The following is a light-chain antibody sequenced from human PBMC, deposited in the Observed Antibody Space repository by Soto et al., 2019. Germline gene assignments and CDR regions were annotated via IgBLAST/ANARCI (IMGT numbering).Light chain of an antibody. CDR3: SSYRTSNTRQIV. Sequence: QSVLTQPASVSGSPGQSITISCTGTSSDVGGYNYVSWYQHHPGKAPKLMIYDVSNRPSGVSNRFSGSKSGNTASLSISGLQPEEEADYYCSSYRTSNTRQIVCGTGTKVTV. V-gene: IGLV2-14*03. CDR1: SSDVGGYNY. CDR2: DVS. J-gene: IGLJ1*01.